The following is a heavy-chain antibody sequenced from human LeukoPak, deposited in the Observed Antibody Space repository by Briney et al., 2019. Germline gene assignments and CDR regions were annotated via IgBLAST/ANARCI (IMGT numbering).Heavy chain of an antibody. CDR1: GFTFDDYA. V-gene: IGHV3-9*01. CDR2: ISWNSGSI. CDR3: AKVDGYCSSTSCYRDAEYYQH. Sequence: GGSLRLSCAPSGFTFDDYAMHWVRQAPGKGLEWVSGISWNSGSIGYADSVKGRFTISRDNAKNSLYLQMNSLRAEDTALYYCAKVDGYCSSTSCYRDAEYYQHWGQGTLVTVSS. D-gene: IGHD2-2*02. J-gene: IGHJ1*01.